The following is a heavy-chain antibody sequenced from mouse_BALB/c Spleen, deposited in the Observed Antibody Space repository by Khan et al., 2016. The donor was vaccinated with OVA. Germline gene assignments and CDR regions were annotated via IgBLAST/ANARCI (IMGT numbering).Heavy chain of an antibody. D-gene: IGHD1-2*01. J-gene: IGHJ2*01. CDR3: ARTARIKY. CDR2: ISYSGST. Sequence: EVQLQESGPGLVKPSQSLSLTCTVTGYSITSGYVWNWIRQFPGNKLEWMGYISYSGSTNYNPSLKSRISITRDTSKNQCFLQLNSVTTEDTATYYCARTARIKYWGQGTTLTVSA. V-gene: IGHV3-2*02. CDR1: GYSITSGYV.